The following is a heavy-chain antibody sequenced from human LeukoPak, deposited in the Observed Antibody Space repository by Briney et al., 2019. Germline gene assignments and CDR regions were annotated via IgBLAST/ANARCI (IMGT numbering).Heavy chain of an antibody. Sequence: GGSLRLSCAASGFTFSNAWRSWVRQAPGKGLEWILKITPTSHFTDYADSVRGRFTISRDNAKNSLYLQMNSLRGDDTAVYYCAREHWWRMDVWGHGTTVIVSS. J-gene: IGHJ6*02. D-gene: IGHD2-15*01. CDR3: AREHWWRMDV. CDR1: GFTFSNAW. V-gene: IGHV3-11*05. CDR2: ITPTSHFT.